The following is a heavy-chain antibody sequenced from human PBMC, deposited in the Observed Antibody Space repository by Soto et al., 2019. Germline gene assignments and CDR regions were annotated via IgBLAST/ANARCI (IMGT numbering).Heavy chain of an antibody. J-gene: IGHJ6*02. CDR2: IDPSDSYT. Sequence: PGESLKISCKGSGYSFTSYWISWVRQMPGKGLEWMGRIDPSDSYTNYSPSFQGHVTISADKSISTAYLQWSSLKASDTAMYYCARQGEILDYYYYYGMDVWGQGTTVTVSS. V-gene: IGHV5-10-1*01. CDR1: GYSFTSYW. D-gene: IGHD3-16*01. CDR3: ARQGEILDYYYYYGMDV.